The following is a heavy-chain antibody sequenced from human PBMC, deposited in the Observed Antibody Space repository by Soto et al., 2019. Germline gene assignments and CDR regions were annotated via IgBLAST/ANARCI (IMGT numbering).Heavy chain of an antibody. V-gene: IGHV1-69*13. Sequence: SVEVSCKASGGTFSSYAISWVRQAPGQGLEWMGGIIPIFGTANYAQKFQGRVTITADESTSTAYMELSSLRSEDTAVYYCAXPNIAARTSYYYYGMDVWGQGTTVTVSS. D-gene: IGHD6-6*01. J-gene: IGHJ6*02. CDR2: IIPIFGTA. CDR1: GGTFSSYA. CDR3: AXPNIAARTSYYYYGMDV.